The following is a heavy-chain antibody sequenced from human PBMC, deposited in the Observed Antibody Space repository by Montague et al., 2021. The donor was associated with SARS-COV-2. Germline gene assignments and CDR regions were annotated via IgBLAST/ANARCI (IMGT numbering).Heavy chain of an antibody. CDR3: ARAHNFCFIAICVNYLDL. D-gene: IGHD1-1*01. J-gene: IGHJ4*02. CDR2: VHYTGST. Sequence: SETLSLTCEVSGGSIRSYYWSWIRQSPGKGLEWIGYVHYTGSTKYNPSLKTRVTLSLDTPKNHFSLRLNSVTAADTAVYYCARAHNFCFIAICVNYLDLWGQGAMVSVSS. V-gene: IGHV4-59*01. CDR1: GGSIRSYY.